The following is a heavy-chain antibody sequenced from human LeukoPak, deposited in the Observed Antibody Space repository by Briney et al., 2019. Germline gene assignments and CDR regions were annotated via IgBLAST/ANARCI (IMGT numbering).Heavy chain of an antibody. D-gene: IGHD2-15*01. CDR1: GFTFSHFW. J-gene: IGHJ4*02. Sequence: PGGSLRLSCAASGFTFSHFWMSWVRQAPGKGLEWVAYIKKTGSETYHVDSVKGRFTITRDNTRNSLFLQMYSLRAEDTAVYFCAREDGYCSGGNCYSYFDSWGQGTLVTVSS. CDR3: AREDGYCSGGNCYSYFDS. CDR2: IKKTGSET. V-gene: IGHV3-7*01.